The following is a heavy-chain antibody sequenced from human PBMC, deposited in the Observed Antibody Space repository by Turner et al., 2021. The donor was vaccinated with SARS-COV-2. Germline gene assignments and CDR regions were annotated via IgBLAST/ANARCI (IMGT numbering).Heavy chain of an antibody. D-gene: IGHD1-26*01. Sequence: QVELQESGPGLLKPSETLSLTCTVSGGSISSHYWSWIRQPAGKGLEWIGRLYSAGTTDYNRSLRNRVSMSVDTSRNQFSRRLKSVTAADTAVYYCARGWQWERFDPWGQGMPVTVSS. CDR2: LYSAGTT. CDR3: ARGWQWERFDP. V-gene: IGHV4-4*07. J-gene: IGHJ5*02. CDR1: GGSISSHY.